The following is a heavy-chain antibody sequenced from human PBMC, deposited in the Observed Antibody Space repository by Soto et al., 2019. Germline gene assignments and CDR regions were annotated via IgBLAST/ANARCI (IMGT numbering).Heavy chain of an antibody. J-gene: IGHJ4*02. D-gene: IGHD2-15*01. CDR2: ISYEGSHT. CDR1: GFIFSSYG. CDR3: AKEVHCGGGSCSWSEGFDY. Sequence: QVQLVESGGGVVQPGRSLRLSCAASGFIFSSYGMHWVRQAPGKGLEWVAVISYEGSHTYYADSVKGRFTITRDNSKNTLYLQMNSLRPEDTAVYCGAKEVHCGGGSCSWSEGFDYWGQGTLLTVSS. V-gene: IGHV3-30*18.